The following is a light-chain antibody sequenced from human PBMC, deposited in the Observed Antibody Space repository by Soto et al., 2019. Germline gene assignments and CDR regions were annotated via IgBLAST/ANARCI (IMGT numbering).Light chain of an antibody. Sequence: QSALTQPASVSGSPGQSITISCTATSADIGAYNYVSWYQQHPGKPPKLMFYEVNKRPSGVSNLFSPSKSGNTASLTISGLQPEDEADYYCSSFTRTNTRVFGGGTKLTVL. CDR3: SSFTRTNTRV. CDR2: EVN. CDR1: SADIGAYNY. J-gene: IGLJ3*02. V-gene: IGLV2-14*01.